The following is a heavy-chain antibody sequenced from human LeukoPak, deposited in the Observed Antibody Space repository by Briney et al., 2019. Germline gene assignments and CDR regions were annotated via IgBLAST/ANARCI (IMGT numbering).Heavy chain of an antibody. CDR1: GFSFSISP. CDR2: VSSDGSID. D-gene: IGHD1-7*01. Sequence: GGSLRLSCAASGFSFSISPIHWVRQAPGKGLEWVAVVSSDGSIDYYADSVRGRFTVSRDNSKNTMYLQVNSLRAEDTAVYYCTREGMGTTFSAWFDPWRQGTLVTVSS. V-gene: IGHV3-30*04. CDR3: TREGMGTTFSAWFDP. J-gene: IGHJ5*02.